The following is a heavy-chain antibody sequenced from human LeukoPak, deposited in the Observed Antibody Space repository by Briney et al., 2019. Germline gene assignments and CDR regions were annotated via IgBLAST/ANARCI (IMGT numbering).Heavy chain of an antibody. D-gene: IGHD4-17*01. Sequence: ASVKVSCKASGYTFTSYGISWVRQAPGQGHEWMGWISAYNGNTNYAQKLQGRVTMTTDTSTSTAYMELRSLRSDDTAVYYCARDLVIIDYGDYSDYWGQGTLVTVSS. CDR3: ARDLVIIDYGDYSDY. CDR2: ISAYNGNT. J-gene: IGHJ4*02. CDR1: GYTFTSYG. V-gene: IGHV1-18*01.